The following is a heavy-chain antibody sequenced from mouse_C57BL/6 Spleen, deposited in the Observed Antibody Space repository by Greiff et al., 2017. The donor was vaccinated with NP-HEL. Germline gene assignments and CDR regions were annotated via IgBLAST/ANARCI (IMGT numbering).Heavy chain of an antibody. CDR2: ISDGGSYT. CDR1: GFTFSSYA. V-gene: IGHV5-4*01. J-gene: IGHJ3*01. D-gene: IGHD5-2*01. Sequence: EVQLVESGGGLVKPGGSLTLSCAASGFTFSSYAMSWVRQTPEKRLEWVATISDGGSYTYYPDNVKGRFTISRDNAKNNLYLQMSHLKSEDTARYYCARDAEYYWGHGTLVTVSA. CDR3: ARDAEYY.